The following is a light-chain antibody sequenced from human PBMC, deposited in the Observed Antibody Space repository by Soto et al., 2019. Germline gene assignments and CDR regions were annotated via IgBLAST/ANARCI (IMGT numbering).Light chain of an antibody. Sequence: DIQMTLSPSTLSASIGNTHTITFRASQRIGGRLAWHQQKPGQAPKLLIYDVSALKRGVPPRFSGSGSGTEFTLTINSLQPEDFAVYYCQQYENYWTFGQGTKVDIK. CDR2: DVS. CDR1: QRIGGR. CDR3: QQYENYWT. V-gene: IGKV1-5*01. J-gene: IGKJ1*01.